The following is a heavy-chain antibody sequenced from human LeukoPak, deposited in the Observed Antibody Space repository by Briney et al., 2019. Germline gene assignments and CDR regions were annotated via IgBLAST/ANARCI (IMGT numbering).Heavy chain of an antibody. CDR2: TSANGGNT. CDR1: GYTFSSNA. J-gene: IGHJ4*02. Sequence: PGGSLRLSCAASGYTFSSNAMGGLRQAPGLGVEWVSATSANGGNTYYSDSVKGRFTMSRDNSKSTLYLQMSYLRAEDTAVYFCARRGLTTSNFDHWGPGTLVTVSS. D-gene: IGHD4-11*01. CDR3: ARRGLTTSNFDH. V-gene: IGHV3-23*01.